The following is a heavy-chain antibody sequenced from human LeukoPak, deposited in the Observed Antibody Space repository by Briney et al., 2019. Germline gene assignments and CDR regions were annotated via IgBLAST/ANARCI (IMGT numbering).Heavy chain of an antibody. J-gene: IGHJ6*02. Sequence: PGGSLRLSCAASGFSFSSYGMHWVRQAPGKGLEWVAVISFAGTKNYYVDSVKGRFTISRDNSKNTLYLEMNSLRPDDTAVYYCAKEWGSSWNPPYYFYYGMDVWGQGTTVSDSS. CDR2: ISFAGTKN. V-gene: IGHV3-30*18. CDR1: GFSFSSYG. D-gene: IGHD6-13*01. CDR3: AKEWGSSWNPPYYFYYGMDV.